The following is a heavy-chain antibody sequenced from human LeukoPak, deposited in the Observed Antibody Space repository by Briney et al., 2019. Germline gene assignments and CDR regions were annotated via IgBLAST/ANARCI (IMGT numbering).Heavy chain of an antibody. CDR2: IWYDGSNK. Sequence: GGSLRLSCAASGFTFSSYGMHWVRQAPGKGLEGGAVIWYDGSNKYYADSVKGRFTISRDNAKNTLYLQMNSLRAEDTAVYYCARDRKDYYGSGSPPPPDFDYWGQGTLVTVSS. CDR1: GFTFSSYG. CDR3: ARDRKDYYGSGSPPPPDFDY. J-gene: IGHJ4*02. V-gene: IGHV3-33*01. D-gene: IGHD3-10*01.